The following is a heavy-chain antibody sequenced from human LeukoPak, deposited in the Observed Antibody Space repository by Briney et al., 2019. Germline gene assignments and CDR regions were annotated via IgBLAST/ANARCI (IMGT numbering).Heavy chain of an antibody. V-gene: IGHV4-30-2*01. CDR1: GGSISSGGYY. CDR2: IYHSGST. Sequence: SETLSLTCTVSGGSISSGGYYWSWIRQPPGKGLEWIGYIYHSGSTYYNPSLKSRVTISVDRSKNQFSLKLSSVTAADTAVYYCARDTSGYGGHASDIWGQGTMVTVSS. D-gene: IGHD5-12*01. J-gene: IGHJ3*02. CDR3: ARDTSGYGGHASDI.